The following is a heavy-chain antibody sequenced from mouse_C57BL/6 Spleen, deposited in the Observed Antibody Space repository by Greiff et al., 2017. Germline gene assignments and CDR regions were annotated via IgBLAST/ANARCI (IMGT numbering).Heavy chain of an antibody. CDR2: IYPGSGST. J-gene: IGHJ3*01. CDR3: ARSSYYYGSSPWFAY. D-gene: IGHD1-1*01. V-gene: IGHV1-55*01. Sequence: QVQLQQPGAELVKPGASVKMSCKASGYTFTSYWITWVKQRPGQGLEWIGDIYPGSGSTNYNEKFKSKATLTVDTSSSTAYMQHSSLTSEDSAVYHCARSSYYYGSSPWFAYWGQGTLVTVSA. CDR1: GYTFTSYW.